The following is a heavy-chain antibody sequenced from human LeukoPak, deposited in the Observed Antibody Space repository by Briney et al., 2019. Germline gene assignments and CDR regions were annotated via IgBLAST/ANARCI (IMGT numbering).Heavy chain of an antibody. J-gene: IGHJ3*02. CDR3: ARDPTLDGAFDI. Sequence: PSETLSLTCAVYGGSFSGYYWSWIRQPPGKGLEWIGEINHSGSTNYNPSLKSRVTISVDTSKNQFSLKLSSVTAADTAVYYCARDPTLDGAFDIWGQGTMVTVSS. CDR1: GGSFSGYY. CDR2: INHSGST. D-gene: IGHD2/OR15-2a*01. V-gene: IGHV4-34*01.